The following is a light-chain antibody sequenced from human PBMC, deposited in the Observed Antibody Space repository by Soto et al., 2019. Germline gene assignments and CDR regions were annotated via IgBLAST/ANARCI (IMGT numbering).Light chain of an antibody. CDR2: DES. CDR1: QSVSSY. V-gene: IGKV3-11*01. CDR3: QQRSNWPT. J-gene: IGKJ3*01. Sequence: EIVLTQSPATLSLSPGERATLSCRASQSVSSYLAWYQQKPGQDPRLLIYDESNRATGIPARFSGSGSGADFTLTISSLEPEDFAVYYCQQRSNWPTFGPGTKVDIK.